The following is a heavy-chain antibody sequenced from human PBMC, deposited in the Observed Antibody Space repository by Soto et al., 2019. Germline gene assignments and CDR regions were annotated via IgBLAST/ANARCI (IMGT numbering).Heavy chain of an antibody. J-gene: IGHJ5*02. V-gene: IGHV4-39*01. CDR1: GGSISSSSYY. CDR2: IYYSGST. CDR3: ASSPHIVVVVAATSGNWFDP. D-gene: IGHD2-15*01. Sequence: QLQLQESGPGLVKPSETLSLTSTVSGGSISSSSYYWGWIRQPPGKGLEWIGSIYYSGSTYYNPSLKSRVTLAVDPSKTQFSLKLSSVTAADTAVYYCASSPHIVVVVAATSGNWFDPWGQGTLVTVSS.